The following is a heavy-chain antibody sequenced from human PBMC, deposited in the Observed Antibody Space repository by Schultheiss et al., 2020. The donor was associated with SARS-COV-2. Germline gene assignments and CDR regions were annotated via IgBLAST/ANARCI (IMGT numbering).Heavy chain of an antibody. CDR1: GFTVSSNY. CDR3: ARASRDYYYYYYMDV. CDR2: IYSGGST. J-gene: IGHJ6*03. V-gene: IGHV3-66*02. Sequence: GGSLRLSCAASGFTVSSNYMSWVRQAPGKGLEWVSVIYSGGSTYYEDSVKGRFTISRDNSKNTLYLQMNSLRAEDTAVYYCARASRDYYYYYYMDVWGKGTTVTVSS.